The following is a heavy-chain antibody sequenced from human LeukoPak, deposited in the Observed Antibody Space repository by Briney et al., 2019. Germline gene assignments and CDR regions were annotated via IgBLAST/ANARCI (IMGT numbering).Heavy chain of an antibody. CDR1: GFTFSDYY. Sequence: GGSLRLSCAASGFTFSDYYMTWIRQAPGKGLEWLSYISGSGSYTNYADSVKGRFTTSRDNAKNSLYLQMNSLRAEDTAVYYCARILGFTLDYWGQGTLVTVSS. CDR2: ISGSGSYT. J-gene: IGHJ4*02. CDR3: ARILGFTLDY. V-gene: IGHV3-11*06.